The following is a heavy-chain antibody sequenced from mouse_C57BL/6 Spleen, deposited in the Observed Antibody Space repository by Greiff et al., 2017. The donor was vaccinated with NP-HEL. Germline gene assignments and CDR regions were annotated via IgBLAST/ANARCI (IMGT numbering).Heavy chain of an antibody. V-gene: IGHV1-64*01. J-gene: IGHJ3*01. Sequence: VQLQQPGAELVKPGASVKLSCKASGYTFTNYWMHWVKQRPGQGLEWIGMIHPNSGSTNYNEKFKSKATLTVDKSSSTAYMQLSSLTSEDSAVYYCARENYYGSRAWFAYWGQGTLVTVSA. D-gene: IGHD1-1*01. CDR2: IHPNSGST. CDR3: ARENYYGSRAWFAY. CDR1: GYTFTNYW.